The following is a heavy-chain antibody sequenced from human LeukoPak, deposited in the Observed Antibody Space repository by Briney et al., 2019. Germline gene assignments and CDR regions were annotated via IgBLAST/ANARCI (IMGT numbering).Heavy chain of an antibody. CDR2: IYPGDSDT. Sequence: GESLKISCEGSGYSFTNSWIAWVRQMPGKGLEWMGIIYPGDSDTRYSPSFQGQVSISADKSISTAYLQWRSLKASDTAMYYCARSHYSSYGLDYWGQGTLVTVSA. D-gene: IGHD2-15*01. CDR1: GYSFTNSW. V-gene: IGHV5-51*01. CDR3: ARSHYSSYGLDY. J-gene: IGHJ4*02.